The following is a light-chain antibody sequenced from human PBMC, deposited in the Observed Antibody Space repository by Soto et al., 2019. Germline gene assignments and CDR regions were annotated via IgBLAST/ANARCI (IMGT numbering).Light chain of an antibody. CDR1: QGISNY. J-gene: IGKJ1*01. CDR3: QKYNSAPWT. CDR2: AAS. Sequence: DIPITQSPSSLSASVGDRFTITCRARQGISNYLAWYQQKPGKVPKLLIYAASTLQSGVPSRFSGSRSGTDCTLTISSPPPEDVASYYWQKYNSAPWTFGQGTNVELK. V-gene: IGKV1-27*01.